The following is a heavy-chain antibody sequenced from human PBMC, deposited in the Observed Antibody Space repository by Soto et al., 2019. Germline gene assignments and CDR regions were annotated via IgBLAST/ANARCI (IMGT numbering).Heavy chain of an antibody. CDR1: GDSISSNNW. D-gene: IGHD5-18*01. CDR3: ASRYSYSWDSYFNY. Sequence: SETLSLTCAVSGDSISSNNWWSWVRQSPGKGLEWIGEIYHSGSTYYNPSLKSRVTISIDMSKSQFSLKLSSVTAADTAVYYCASRYSYSWDSYFNYWGQGTLVTVSS. CDR2: IYHSGST. J-gene: IGHJ4*02. V-gene: IGHV4-4*02.